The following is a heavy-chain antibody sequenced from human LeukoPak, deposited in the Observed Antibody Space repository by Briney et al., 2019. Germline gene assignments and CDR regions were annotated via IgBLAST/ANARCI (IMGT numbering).Heavy chain of an antibody. D-gene: IGHD2-2*01. Sequence: PSETLSLTCTVSGGSISSSSYYWGWIRQPPGKGLEWIGSTYYSGSTYYNPSLKSRVTISVDTSKNQFSLKLSSVTAADTAVYYCYQLLSYTGYWGQGTLVTVSS. J-gene: IGHJ4*02. CDR2: TYYSGST. CDR1: GGSISSSSYY. CDR3: YQLLSYTGY. V-gene: IGHV4-39*01.